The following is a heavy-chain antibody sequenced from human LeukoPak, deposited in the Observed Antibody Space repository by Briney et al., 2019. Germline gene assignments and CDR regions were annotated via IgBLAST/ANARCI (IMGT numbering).Heavy chain of an antibody. CDR2: IIPIFGTA. Sequence: SVNISCKASGDTFSTYSISWVRQAPGQGLEWMGGIIPIFGTANYAQKFQGRVTITADESTSTAYMELSSLRSEDTAVYYCARCGVYCTNGVCTWYYFDYWGQGTLVTVSS. D-gene: IGHD2-8*01. CDR1: GDTFSTYS. J-gene: IGHJ4*02. V-gene: IGHV1-69*13. CDR3: ARCGVYCTNGVCTWYYFDY.